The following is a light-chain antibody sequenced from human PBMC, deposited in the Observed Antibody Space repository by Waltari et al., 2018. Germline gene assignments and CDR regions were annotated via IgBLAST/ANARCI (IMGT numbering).Light chain of an antibody. CDR3: AAWDNSLNGV. V-gene: IGLV1-44*01. J-gene: IGLJ3*02. CDR1: SSNIGSNA. Sequence: QSVLTQPPSASGTPGQRVTISCSGSSSNIGSNAVIWYQQLPGSAPKLRIYNNDQRPSGGPDRFSGSKAGTSASLAISGLQSEDEADYYCAAWDNSLNGVFGGGTKLTVL. CDR2: NND.